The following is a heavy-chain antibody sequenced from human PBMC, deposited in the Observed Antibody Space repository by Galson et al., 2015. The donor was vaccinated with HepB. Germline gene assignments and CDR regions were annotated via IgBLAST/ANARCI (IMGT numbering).Heavy chain of an antibody. CDR2: ISDKGAT. V-gene: IGHV4-31*03. J-gene: IGHJ5*02. Sequence: TLSLTCTVSGGSINNGDSYWTWIRQNPGQGLEWIAHISDKGATHYNPALRPRLTVSLDRSKNQFSLDLNSVTAADTAVYYCAKAARGNWLDTWGQGALVTVSS. CDR3: AKAARGNWLDT. CDR1: GGSINNGDSY.